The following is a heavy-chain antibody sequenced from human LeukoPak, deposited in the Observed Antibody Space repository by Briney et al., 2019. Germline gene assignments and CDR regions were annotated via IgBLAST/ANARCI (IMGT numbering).Heavy chain of an antibody. Sequence: PGGSLRLSCAASGFTFSSYAMTWVRQAPGKGLEWVLTISGSGDLTYFADSVKGRFTISRDNSKNTLYLQMNSLRAEDTAVYYCARRLRRNYFDYWGQGTLVTVSS. CDR2: ISGSGDLT. D-gene: IGHD4-17*01. V-gene: IGHV3-23*01. CDR3: ARRLRRNYFDY. CDR1: GFTFSSYA. J-gene: IGHJ4*02.